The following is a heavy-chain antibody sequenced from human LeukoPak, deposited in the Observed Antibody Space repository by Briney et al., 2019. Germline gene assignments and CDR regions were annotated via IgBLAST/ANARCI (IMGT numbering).Heavy chain of an antibody. CDR1: GFTFSSYA. V-gene: IGHV3-30*04. CDR3: ARDFDY. CDR2: ISYDGSNK. Sequence: GRSLRLSCAASGFTFSSYAMHWVRQSPGKGLEWVAVISYDGSNKYYADSVKGRFTISRDNSKNTLYLQMNSLRAEDTAVYYCARDFDYWGQGTLVTVSS. J-gene: IGHJ4*02.